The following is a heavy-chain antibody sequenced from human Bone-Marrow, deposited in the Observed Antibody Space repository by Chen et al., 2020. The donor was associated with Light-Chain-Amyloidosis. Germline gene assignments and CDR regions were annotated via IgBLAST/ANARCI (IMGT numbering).Heavy chain of an antibody. CDR3: TRGARGWYGFFDF. Sequence: QVQLVQSGPELQKPGASVKVSCKASGYTFTNYGIHWVRQAPGQGLEWMAWITAYNGDKKFGQKFQGRVTVTTDTSTNTAYMELTRLTSDDTATYFCTRGARGWYGFFDFWGQGTLDTVSS. J-gene: IGHJ4*02. V-gene: IGHV1-18*01. D-gene: IGHD6-19*01. CDR1: GYTFTNYG. CDR2: ITAYNGDK.